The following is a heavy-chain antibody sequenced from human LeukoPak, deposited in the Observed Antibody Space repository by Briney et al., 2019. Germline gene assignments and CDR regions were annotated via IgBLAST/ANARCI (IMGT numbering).Heavy chain of an antibody. CDR2: ISASDTKT. V-gene: IGHV3-23*01. CDR1: GFTFNNYA. D-gene: IGHD1-1*01. CDR3: SKDPVQHGNGLYWFDP. J-gene: IGHJ5*02. Sequence: GGSLRLSCAASGFTFNNYAVSWVRQAPGRELEWVSGISASDTKTYYADSVKGRFTISRDNSRNTFYLQMTSLRVEDTAVYYCSKDPVQHGNGLYWFDPWGQGTVVTVSS.